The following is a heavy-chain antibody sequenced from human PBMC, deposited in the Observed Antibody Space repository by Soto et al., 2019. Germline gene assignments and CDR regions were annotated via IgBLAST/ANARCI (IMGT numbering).Heavy chain of an antibody. D-gene: IGHD3-16*01. CDR3: ARMATFGSLNWFDP. CDR2: MNPGSGDT. CDR1: GYSFTNND. Sequence: ASVKVSCKASGYSFTNNDVTWVRQATGQGLEWMGWMNPGSGDTGYAQKLQGRVTMTRDISIATAYMELSSLRSDDTAIYYCARMATFGSLNWFDPWGQGTLVTV. V-gene: IGHV1-8*01. J-gene: IGHJ5*02.